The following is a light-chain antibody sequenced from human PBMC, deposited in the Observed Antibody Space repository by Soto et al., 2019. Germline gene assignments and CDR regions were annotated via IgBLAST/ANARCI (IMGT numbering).Light chain of an antibody. CDR1: QSVSSRN. CDR3: QQYGSSRYT. J-gene: IGKJ2*01. V-gene: IGKV3-20*01. Sequence: IVLTQSPGTLSLSPGDRATLSCRASQSVSSRNLAWYQQKPGQAPRLLIFGASSRATGIPDRFSGSGSGTDFTITISRLEPEDFAVYYCQQYGSSRYTLGQGTKLEIK. CDR2: GAS.